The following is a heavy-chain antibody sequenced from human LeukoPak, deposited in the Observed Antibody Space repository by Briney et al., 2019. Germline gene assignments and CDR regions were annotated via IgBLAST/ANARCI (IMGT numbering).Heavy chain of an antibody. CDR2: INHSGST. Sequence: SETLSLTCAVYGGSFSGYYWTWVRRPPEKGLEWIGKINHSGSTNYNPSLKSRVTISVDTSKNQFSLKLNSVTAADTAVYYCARVIHLGARGLSGCGCFFDYWGQGTLVTASS. CDR3: ARVIHLGARGLSGCGCFFDY. D-gene: IGHD6-19*01. CDR1: GGSFSGYY. J-gene: IGHJ4*02. V-gene: IGHV4-34*01.